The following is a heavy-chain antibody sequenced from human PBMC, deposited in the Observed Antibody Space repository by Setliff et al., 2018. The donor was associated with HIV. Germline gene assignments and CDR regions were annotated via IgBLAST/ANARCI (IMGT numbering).Heavy chain of an antibody. Sequence: SETLSLTCAVYGGSFSGYYWSWIRQPPGKGLEWIGEINHSGSTNYNPSLKSRVTISVDTSMNQFSLKLSSVTAADTAVYYCARVLRITIIRGPNWFDPWGQGTLVTVSS. CDR1: GGSFSGYY. D-gene: IGHD3-10*01. CDR3: ARVLRITIIRGPNWFDP. J-gene: IGHJ5*02. V-gene: IGHV4-34*01. CDR2: INHSGST.